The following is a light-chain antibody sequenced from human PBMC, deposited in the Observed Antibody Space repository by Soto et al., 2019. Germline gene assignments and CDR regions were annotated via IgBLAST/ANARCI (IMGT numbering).Light chain of an antibody. V-gene: IGKV3-15*01. CDR3: QQYADWPLT. J-gene: IGKJ4*01. CDR2: KTS. Sequence: IVMTQSPATVSVSPGESTSLSCRASRTIGTNLGWYQQKPGQAPRLLISKTSNRATGVPARFSGSGSGTEFTLTITSLQSEDIAVDYCQQYADWPLTFGGGTKVDIK. CDR1: RTIGTN.